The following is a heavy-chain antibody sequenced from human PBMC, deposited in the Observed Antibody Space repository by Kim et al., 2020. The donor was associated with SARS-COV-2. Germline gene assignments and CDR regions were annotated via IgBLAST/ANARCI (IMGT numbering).Heavy chain of an antibody. D-gene: IGHD1-1*01. CDR3: ARHWDPDSYLEI. Sequence: SETLSLTCTVSGGSISSYYWSWIRQPPGKGLEWIGYIYYSGSTNYNPSLKSRVTISVDTSKNQFSLKLSSVTAADTAVYYCARHWDPDSYLEIWGQGTMVPLSS. CDR2: IYYSGST. V-gene: IGHV4-59*08. CDR1: GGSISSYY. J-gene: IGHJ3*02.